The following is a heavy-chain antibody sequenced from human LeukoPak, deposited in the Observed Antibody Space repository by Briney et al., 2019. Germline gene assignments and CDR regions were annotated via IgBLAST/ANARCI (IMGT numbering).Heavy chain of an antibody. CDR3: ARYTGGGVY. V-gene: IGHV3-74*01. CDR1: GFTFSSGY. CDR2: TSSDGSNT. J-gene: IGHJ4*02. Sequence: PGGSPRLSCAVSGFTFSSGYMHWVRQPPGKGPVWVSRTSSDGSNTIYADSVKGRFTISRDDARDTLYLQMNSLRDADTAVYYCARYTGGGVYWGQGALVTVSS. D-gene: IGHD2-2*02.